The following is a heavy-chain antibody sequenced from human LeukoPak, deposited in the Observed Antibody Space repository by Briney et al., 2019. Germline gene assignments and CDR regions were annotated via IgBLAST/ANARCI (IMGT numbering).Heavy chain of an antibody. CDR3: ARDPRPLLYYMDV. Sequence: ASVKVSCKASGYTFTSYGISWVRQAPGQGLEWMGWINPNSGGTNYAQKFQGRVTMTRDTSISTAYMELSRLRSDDTAVYYCARDPRPLLYYMDVWGKGTTVTVSS. V-gene: IGHV1-2*02. CDR1: GYTFTSYG. CDR2: INPNSGGT. J-gene: IGHJ6*03.